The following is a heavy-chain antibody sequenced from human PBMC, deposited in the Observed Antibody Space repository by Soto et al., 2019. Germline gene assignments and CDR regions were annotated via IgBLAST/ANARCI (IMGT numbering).Heavy chain of an antibody. CDR3: ARAGVRGNAILDYYYYYYMDV. CDR2: MNPNSGNT. Sequence: WKAAGDTNTSDYSSWLRHDKKKGLEWMGWMNPNSGNTGYAQKFQGRVTMTRNTSISTAYMELSSLRSEDTAVYYCARAGVRGNAILDYYYYYYMDVWCKGTTVTVS. CDR1: GDTNTSDY. D-gene: IGHD2-8*01. V-gene: IGHV1-8*01. J-gene: IGHJ6*03.